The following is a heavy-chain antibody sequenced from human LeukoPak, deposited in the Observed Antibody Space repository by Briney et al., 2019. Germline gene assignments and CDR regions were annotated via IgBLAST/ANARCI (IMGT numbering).Heavy chain of an antibody. CDR1: GYSFTSYW. Sequence: GESLKISCKGSGYSFTSYWIGWVRQMPGKGLEWMGIIYPGDSDTRYSPSFQGQVTISADKSISTAYLQWSSLKASDTAMYYCARREYCGGDCYSLDYWGQGTLVTVSS. V-gene: IGHV5-51*01. CDR2: IYPGDSDT. D-gene: IGHD2-21*02. J-gene: IGHJ4*02. CDR3: ARREYCGGDCYSLDY.